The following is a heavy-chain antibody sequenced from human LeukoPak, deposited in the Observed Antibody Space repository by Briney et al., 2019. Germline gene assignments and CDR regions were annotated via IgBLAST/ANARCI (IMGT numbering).Heavy chain of an antibody. V-gene: IGHV3-74*01. D-gene: IGHD5-18*01. CDR2: INSDGSST. CDR1: GFAFSNYW. CDR3: ARGKVDTAMAIDY. J-gene: IGHJ4*02. Sequence: GGSLRLSCAASGFAFSNYWMNWVRQAPGKGLVWVSRINSDGSSTSYADSVKGRFTISRDNAKNTLYLQMNSLRAEDTAVYYCARGKVDTAMAIDYWGQGTLVTVSS.